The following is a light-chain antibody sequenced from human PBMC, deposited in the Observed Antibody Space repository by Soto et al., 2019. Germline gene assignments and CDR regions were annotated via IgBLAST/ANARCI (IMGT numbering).Light chain of an antibody. J-gene: IGLJ1*01. V-gene: IGLV1-47*01. CDR3: AAWDDSLSGLYV. CDR1: SSNIGSNY. CDR2: RNN. Sequence: QSVLTQPPSASGTPGQRVTISCSGSSSNIGSNYVYWYQQLPGTAPKLLIYRNNQRPSGVPDRFSGSKSGISASLAISGLRSEDEADYYCAAWDDSLSGLYVFGTGTKVTV.